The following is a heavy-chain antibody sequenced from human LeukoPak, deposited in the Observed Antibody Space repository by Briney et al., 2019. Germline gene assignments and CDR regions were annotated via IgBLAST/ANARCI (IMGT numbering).Heavy chain of an antibody. CDR2: INPNSGGT. D-gene: IGHD3-10*01. V-gene: IGHV1-2*02. Sequence: ASVNVSCKSSGYTFTGYYMHWVRQPPGQGLEWMGWINPNSGGTNYAQKFQGRVTMTRDTSISTAYMELSRLRSDDTAVYCCARDPQLLWFGELATYYFDYWGQGTLVTVSS. J-gene: IGHJ4*02. CDR1: GYTFTGYY. CDR3: ARDPQLLWFGELATYYFDY.